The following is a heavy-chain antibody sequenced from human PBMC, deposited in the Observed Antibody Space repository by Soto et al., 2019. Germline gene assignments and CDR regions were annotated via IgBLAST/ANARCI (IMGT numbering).Heavy chain of an antibody. CDR3: ARAEGFPRSSFDT. D-gene: IGHD3-10*01. CDR1: GGTFRSYY. Sequence: SETLSLTCGAYGGTFRSYYSIWVRQTPGKGLEWIGEVNHSGEATYNPSLQSRITISLDTSNSQFSLKLTSVTAADTAMYFCARAEGFPRSSFDTSGDGTQVTV. CDR2: VNHSGEA. V-gene: IGHV4-34*08. J-gene: IGHJ5*01.